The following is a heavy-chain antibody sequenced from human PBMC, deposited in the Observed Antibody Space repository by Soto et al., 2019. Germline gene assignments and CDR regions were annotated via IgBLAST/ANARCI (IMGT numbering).Heavy chain of an antibody. D-gene: IGHD2-15*01. J-gene: IGHJ6*02. Sequence: GASVKVSCKASGYTFTSYAMHWVRQAPGQRLEWMGWINAGNGNTKYSQKFQGRVTITRDTSASTAYMELSSLRSEDTAVYYCARDLWDIVVVVVVPYYYYYGMDVWGQGTTVTVSS. CDR2: INAGNGNT. CDR3: ARDLWDIVVVVVVPYYYYYGMDV. CDR1: GYTFTSYA. V-gene: IGHV1-3*01.